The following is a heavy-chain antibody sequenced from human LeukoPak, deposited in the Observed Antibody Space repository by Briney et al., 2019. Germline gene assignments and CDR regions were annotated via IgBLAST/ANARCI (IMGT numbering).Heavy chain of an antibody. D-gene: IGHD3-22*01. Sequence: PGGSLRLSFAAYGFTFSSYAMSWVRQAPGKGLEWVTSISGSGSSSYYADSVKGRFTISRDSSKNTLYLQMNSLRAEDTAVYYCAKEKYYYDSSGSKFIDYWGQGTLVTVSS. CDR2: ISGSGSSS. CDR3: AKEKYYYDSSGSKFIDY. J-gene: IGHJ4*02. CDR1: GFTFSSYA. V-gene: IGHV3-23*01.